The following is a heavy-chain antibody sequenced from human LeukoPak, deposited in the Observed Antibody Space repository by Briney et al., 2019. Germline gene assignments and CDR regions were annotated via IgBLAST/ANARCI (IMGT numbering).Heavy chain of an antibody. V-gene: IGHV3-23*01. CDR1: GFTFSTYT. CDR2: ISGSGGIT. D-gene: IGHD6-19*01. CDR3: ANSYSGWYVDYFDY. Sequence: GGSLRLSCAASGFTFSTYTMSWVRQAPGKGLEWVSGISGSGGITYYADSVKGRFTISRDNSKNTLYLQMNSLRAEDTAVYYCANSYSGWYVDYFDYWGQGTTVTISS. J-gene: IGHJ4*02.